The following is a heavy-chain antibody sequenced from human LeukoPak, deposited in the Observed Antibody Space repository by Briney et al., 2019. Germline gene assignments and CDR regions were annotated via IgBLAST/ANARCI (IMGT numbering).Heavy chain of an antibody. CDR3: ARQQIVGAPYNWFDP. D-gene: IGHD1-26*01. V-gene: IGHV4-4*02. CDR1: GGSISSSNS. Sequence: PSGTLSLTCAVSGGSISSSNSWSWVRQPPGKGLEWIGEIYHSGSTNYNPSLKSRVTMSVDTSKNQFSLKLSSVTAADTAVYYCARQQIVGAPYNWFDPWGQGTLVTVSS. CDR2: IYHSGST. J-gene: IGHJ5*02.